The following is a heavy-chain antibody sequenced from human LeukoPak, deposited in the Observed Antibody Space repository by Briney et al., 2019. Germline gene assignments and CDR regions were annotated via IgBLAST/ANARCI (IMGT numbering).Heavy chain of an antibody. V-gene: IGHV4-59*08. CDR1: GGFISSKY. Sequence: PSETLPLTCTGTGGFISSKYWSLIRQPPGKGLDGIGYIYYSWSTKYNPSLRSRVTISVDTSNNQFSLKLSSVTAADTAVYYCARREGSFHFDYWGQGTLVTVSS. J-gene: IGHJ4*02. CDR2: IYYSWST. D-gene: IGHD1-26*01. CDR3: ARREGSFHFDY.